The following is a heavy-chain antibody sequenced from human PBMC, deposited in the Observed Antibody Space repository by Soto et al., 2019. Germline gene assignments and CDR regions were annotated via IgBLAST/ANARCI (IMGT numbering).Heavy chain of an antibody. Sequence: PGWSLRLSCAASVFTFSNAWMSWCRQAPGKGLEWVGRIKSKTDGGTTDYAAPVKGRFTISRDDSKNTLYLQMNSLKTEDTAVYYCTTDADQYSSSSWVYYYYGMDVWGQGTTVTVSS. D-gene: IGHD6-6*01. J-gene: IGHJ6*02. CDR3: TTDADQYSSSSWVYYYYGMDV. CDR2: IKSKTDGGTT. CDR1: VFTFSNAW. V-gene: IGHV3-15*01.